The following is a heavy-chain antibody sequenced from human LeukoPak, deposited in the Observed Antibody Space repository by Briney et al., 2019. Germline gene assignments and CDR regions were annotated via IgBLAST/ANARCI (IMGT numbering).Heavy chain of an antibody. CDR2: ISSSSSYI. J-gene: IGHJ3*02. CDR1: GFTFSSYS. Sequence: PGGSLRLSCAASGFTFSSYSMNWVRQAPGKGLEWVSSISSSSSYIYYADSVKGRFTISRDNAKNSLYLQMNSLRAEDTAVYYCARAAPSQSHAFDIWGQGTMVTVSS. V-gene: IGHV3-21*04. D-gene: IGHD6-25*01. CDR3: ARAAPSQSHAFDI.